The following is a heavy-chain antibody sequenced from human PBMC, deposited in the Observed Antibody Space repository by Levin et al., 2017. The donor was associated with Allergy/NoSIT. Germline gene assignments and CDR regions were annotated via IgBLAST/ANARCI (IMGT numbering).Heavy chain of an antibody. D-gene: IGHD3-10*01. J-gene: IGHJ4*02. Sequence: PGGSLRLSCAASGFTFSSYSMNWVRQAPGKGLEWVSYISSSSSTIYYADSVKGRFTISRDNAKNSLYLQMNSLRDEDTAVYYCARDTFRRYYYGSGGYPAFDYWGQGTLVTVSS. CDR1: GFTFSSYS. V-gene: IGHV3-48*02. CDR2: ISSSSSTI. CDR3: ARDTFRRYYYGSGGYPAFDY.